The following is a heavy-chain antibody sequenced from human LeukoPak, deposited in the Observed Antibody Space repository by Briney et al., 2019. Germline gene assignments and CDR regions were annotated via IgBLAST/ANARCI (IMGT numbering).Heavy chain of an antibody. D-gene: IGHD2/OR15-2a*01. J-gene: IGHJ6*01. CDR2: IIPILDLA. V-gene: IGHV1-69*04. Sequence: GASVKVSCKASGGTFRNFALSWVRQAPGQGLEWMGRIIPILDLANYAQKFQGRVTITADKVTSAAFLELSSLTSEDTAVYFCAGESENTNYYYYAMD. CDR3: AGESENTNYYYYAMD. CDR1: GGTFRNFA.